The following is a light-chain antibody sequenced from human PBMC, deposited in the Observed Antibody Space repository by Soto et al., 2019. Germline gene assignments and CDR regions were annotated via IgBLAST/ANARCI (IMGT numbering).Light chain of an antibody. J-gene: IGLJ2*01. Sequence: QSVLTQPASVSGSPGQSITISCTGTSSDVGSYNLVSWYQQHPGKAPKLMIYDVSKRPSGVSDRFSGSKSGNTASLTISGAQAEEEGDYYCFLSFSGSWLVFGGGTKVTVL. V-gene: IGLV2-23*02. CDR1: SSDVGSYNL. CDR2: DVS. CDR3: FLSFSGSWLV.